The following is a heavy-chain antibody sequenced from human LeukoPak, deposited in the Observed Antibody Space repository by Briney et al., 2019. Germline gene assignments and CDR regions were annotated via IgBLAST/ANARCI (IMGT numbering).Heavy chain of an antibody. CDR3: AREGLYYYDSSGYPYYYYGMDV. V-gene: IGHV3-30*04. CDR1: GLTFSSYA. CDR2: ISYDGSNK. J-gene: IGHJ6*02. Sequence: GGSLRLSCAASGLTFSSYAMHWVRQAPGKGLEWVAVISYDGSNKYYADSVKGRFTISRDNSKNTLYLQMNSLRAEDTAVYYCAREGLYYYDSSGYPYYYYGMDVWGQGTTVTVSS. D-gene: IGHD3-22*01.